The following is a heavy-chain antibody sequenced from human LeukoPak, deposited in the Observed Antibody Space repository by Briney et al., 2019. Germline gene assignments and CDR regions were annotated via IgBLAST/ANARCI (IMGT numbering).Heavy chain of an antibody. V-gene: IGHV3-23*01. J-gene: IGHJ4*02. CDR1: GFTFTSYA. Sequence: GGSLRLSCAASGFTFTSYAMSWVRQAPGKGLEWVSTISISGSYTYYADSVKGRFTISRDNSKNTLYLQMNSLRAEDTAVYYCARATYSSSWFFDYWGQGTLVTVSS. CDR2: ISISGSYT. CDR3: ARATYSSSWFFDY. D-gene: IGHD6-13*01.